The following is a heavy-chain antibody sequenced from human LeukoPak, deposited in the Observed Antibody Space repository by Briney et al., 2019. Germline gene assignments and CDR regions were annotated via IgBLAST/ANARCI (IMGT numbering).Heavy chain of an antibody. Sequence: SVRVSCKASGYIFTSYDINWVRQATGQGLEWMGGIIPIFGTANYAQKFQGRVTITTDESTSTAYMELSSLRSEDTAVYYCARGVDAAFEYFQHWGQGTLVTVSS. CDR2: IIPIFGTA. D-gene: IGHD5/OR15-5a*01. CDR1: GYIFTSYD. V-gene: IGHV1-69*05. CDR3: ARGVDAAFEYFQH. J-gene: IGHJ1*01.